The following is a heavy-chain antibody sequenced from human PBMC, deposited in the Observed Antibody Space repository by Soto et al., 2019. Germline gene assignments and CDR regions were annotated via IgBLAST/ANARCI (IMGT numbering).Heavy chain of an antibody. CDR1: GVSISGYY. Sequence: SSETLSLTCTVSGVSISGYYWSWIRQTPGKGLEWVGYIYHSGSTSYNNYNSSLKGRVTISVDTSKNQFSLKLSSVTAADTAVYYCARGERLGLDYWGQGTLVPVSS. CDR3: ARGERLGLDY. J-gene: IGHJ4*02. V-gene: IGHV4-59*01. D-gene: IGHD6-19*01. CDR2: IYHSGSTSYN.